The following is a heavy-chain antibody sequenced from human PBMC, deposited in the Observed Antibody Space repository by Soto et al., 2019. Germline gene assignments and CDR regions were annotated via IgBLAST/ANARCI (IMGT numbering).Heavy chain of an antibody. V-gene: IGHV4-39*01. J-gene: IGHJ3*02. D-gene: IGHD5-18*01. Sequence: SETLSLTCTVSGGSISSSSYYWGWIRQPPGKGLEWIGSIYYSGSTYYNPSLKSRVTISVDTSKNQFSLKLSSVTAADTAVYYCAWGAWIQLWDDAFDIWGQGTMVTVSS. CDR2: IYYSGST. CDR3: AWGAWIQLWDDAFDI. CDR1: GGSISSSSYY.